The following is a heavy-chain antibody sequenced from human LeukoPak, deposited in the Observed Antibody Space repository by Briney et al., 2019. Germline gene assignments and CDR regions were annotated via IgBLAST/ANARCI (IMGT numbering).Heavy chain of an antibody. Sequence: ASVKVSCKASGGTFSSYAISWVRQAPGQGLEWMGGINPIFGTANYAQKFQGRVTITADESTSTAYMELSSLRSEDTAVYYCARDPAPYSDLHKLDYWGQGTLVTVSS. CDR2: INPIFGTA. V-gene: IGHV1-69*13. CDR1: GGTFSSYA. D-gene: IGHD3-22*01. J-gene: IGHJ4*02. CDR3: ARDPAPYSDLHKLDY.